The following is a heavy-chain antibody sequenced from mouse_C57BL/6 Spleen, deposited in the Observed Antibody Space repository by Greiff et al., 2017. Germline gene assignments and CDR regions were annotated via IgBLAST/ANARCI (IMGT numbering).Heavy chain of an antibody. CDR2: IDPSDSET. D-gene: IGHD2-3*01. CDR1: GYTFTSYW. J-gene: IGHJ2*01. Sequence: VQLQQPGAELVRPGSSVKLSCKASGYTFTSYWMHWVKQRPIQGLEWIGNIDPSDSETHYNQKFKDKDTLTVDKSSSTAYMQLSSLTSEDSAVYYCARSGRYDGLDYWGQGTTLTVSS. CDR3: ARSGRYDGLDY. V-gene: IGHV1-52*01.